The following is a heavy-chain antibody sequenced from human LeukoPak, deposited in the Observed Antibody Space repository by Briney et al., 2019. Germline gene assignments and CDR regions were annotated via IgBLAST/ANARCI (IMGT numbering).Heavy chain of an antibody. D-gene: IGHD3-10*01. J-gene: IGHJ6*02. V-gene: IGHV4-59*12. CDR3: ARGRRLLWFGEPYGMDV. CDR1: GGSISSYY. Sequence: ASETLSLTCTVSGGSISSYYWSWIRQPPGKGLEWIGYIYYSGSTNYNPSLKSRVTISVDTSKNQFSLKLSSVTAADTAVYYCARGRRLLWFGEPYGMDVWGQGTTVTVSS. CDR2: IYYSGST.